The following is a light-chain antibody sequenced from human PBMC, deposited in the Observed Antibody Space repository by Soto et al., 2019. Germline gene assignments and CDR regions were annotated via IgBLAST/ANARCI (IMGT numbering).Light chain of an antibody. CDR2: DAS. Sequence: EVLLTQSPGTLSLSPGESATLSCRASQSVRNSYLAWYQQKPGQALRLLIYDASSRATGIPDRFSGSGSGTDFTLTISRLEPEDFAVYHCQQYGNSPRTFVQATRLEIK. CDR3: QQYGNSPRT. CDR1: QSVRNSY. J-gene: IGKJ5*01. V-gene: IGKV3-20*01.